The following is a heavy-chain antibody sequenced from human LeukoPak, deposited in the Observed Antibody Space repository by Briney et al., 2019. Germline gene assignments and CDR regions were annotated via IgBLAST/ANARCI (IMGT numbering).Heavy chain of an antibody. CDR3: ARIRDGYNDAYDI. CDR1: GDTFTNYY. J-gene: IGHJ3*02. D-gene: IGHD5-24*01. V-gene: IGHV1-46*01. Sequence: VASVKVSCKASGDTFTNYYIHWVRQAPGQGLEWMGLINPGGDNTDYAQNFQGRVTMTRDTSTSTVYMGLSSLRSEDTAVYYCARIRDGYNDAYDIWGQGTMVTVSS. CDR2: INPGGDNT.